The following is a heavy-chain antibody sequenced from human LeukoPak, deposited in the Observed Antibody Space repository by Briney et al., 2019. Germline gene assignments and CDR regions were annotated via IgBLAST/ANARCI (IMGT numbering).Heavy chain of an antibody. D-gene: IGHD3-16*01. CDR2: MNPNSGDR. J-gene: IGHJ5*02. CDR1: GYTFSSYD. Sequence: GASVKVSCKASGYTFSSYDINWVRQATGQGLEWMGWMNPNSGDRGYAQKFQGRVTITRNTSISTAYMELSSLRSEDTAVYYCARGMGQYNWFDPWGQGTLVTVSS. CDR3: ARGMGQYNWFDP. V-gene: IGHV1-8*03.